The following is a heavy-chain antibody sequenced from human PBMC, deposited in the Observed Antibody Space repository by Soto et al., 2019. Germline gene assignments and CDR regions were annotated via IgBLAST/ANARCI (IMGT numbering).Heavy chain of an antibody. J-gene: IGHJ4*02. Sequence: GASVKVSCKASGYTFANYGIRWVRQAPGHRLEWMGWINAGNGGTKYSESFQGRVTITRDTSASTVYLGLSSLSSEDTASYYCARTGHSGSYDFWGQGTLVTVSS. V-gene: IGHV1-3*01. CDR1: GYTFANYG. D-gene: IGHD3-9*01. CDR3: ARTGHSGSYDF. CDR2: INAGNGGT.